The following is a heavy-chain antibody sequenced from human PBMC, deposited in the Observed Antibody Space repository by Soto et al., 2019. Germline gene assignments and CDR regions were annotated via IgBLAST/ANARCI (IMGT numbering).Heavy chain of an antibody. CDR3: ARELRSLAYYGSGSSGGLDV. Sequence: ASVKVSCKASGYTFTGYYMHWVRQAPVQGLEWMGWINPNSGGTNYAQKFQGWVTMTRDTSISTAYMELSRLRSDDTAVYYCARELRSLAYYGSGSSGGLDVWGQGTTVTVSS. D-gene: IGHD3-10*01. V-gene: IGHV1-2*04. CDR2: INPNSGGT. J-gene: IGHJ6*02. CDR1: GYTFTGYY.